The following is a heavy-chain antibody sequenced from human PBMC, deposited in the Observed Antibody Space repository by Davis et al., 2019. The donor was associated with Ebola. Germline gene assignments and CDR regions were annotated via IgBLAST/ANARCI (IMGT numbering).Heavy chain of an antibody. CDR2: IKQDGSEK. Sequence: GESLKISCAASGFTFSSYWMSWVRQAPGKGLEWVANIKQDGSEKYYVDSVKGRFTISRDNTKNSLSLQMNSLRAEDSAVYYCARGYIAPGYWGQGALVTVSS. D-gene: IGHD1-14*01. CDR3: ARGYIAPGY. V-gene: IGHV3-7*01. J-gene: IGHJ4*02. CDR1: GFTFSSYW.